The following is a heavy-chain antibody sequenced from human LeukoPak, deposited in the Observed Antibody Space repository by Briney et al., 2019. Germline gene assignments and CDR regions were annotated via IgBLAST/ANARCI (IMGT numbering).Heavy chain of an antibody. D-gene: IGHD3-9*01. J-gene: IGHJ4*02. CDR3: ASSYYDILTGYYRPGLFDY. CDR1: GFTFSSYS. CDR2: ISSSSSYI. V-gene: IGHV3-21*01. Sequence: SGGSLRLSCAASGFTFSSYSMNWVRQAPGKGLEWVSSISSSSSYIYYADSVMGRFTISRDNAKNSLYLQMNSLRAEDTAVYYCASSYYDILTGYYRPGLFDYWGQGTLVTVSS.